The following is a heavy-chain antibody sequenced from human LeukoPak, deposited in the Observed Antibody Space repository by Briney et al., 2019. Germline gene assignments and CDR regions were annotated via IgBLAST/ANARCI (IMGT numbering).Heavy chain of an antibody. D-gene: IGHD2/OR15-2a*01. V-gene: IGHV3-11*01. Sequence: GGSLRLSCAAYGFTFSDYYMTWIRQAPGKGLEWLSYISSSGISTHYAASVKGRFTISRDNAKNSLYLQMSSLRAEDTAVYYCARAFRDRSMPIDFWGQGTLVTVSS. CDR1: GFTFSDYY. J-gene: IGHJ4*02. CDR3: ARAFRDRSMPIDF. CDR2: ISSSGIST.